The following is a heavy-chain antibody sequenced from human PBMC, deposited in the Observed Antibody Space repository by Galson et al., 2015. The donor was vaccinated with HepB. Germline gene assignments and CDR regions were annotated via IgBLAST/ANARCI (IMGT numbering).Heavy chain of an antibody. Sequence: SLRLSCAASGFTFSSYAMSWVRQAPGKGLEWVSAISGSGGSTYYADSVKGRFTISRDNSKNTLYLQMNSLRAEDTAVYYCAKVPYYYDSSGYYVYWGQGTLVTVSS. CDR3: AKVPYYYDSSGYYVY. D-gene: IGHD3-22*01. V-gene: IGHV3-23*01. J-gene: IGHJ4*02. CDR2: ISGSGGST. CDR1: GFTFSSYA.